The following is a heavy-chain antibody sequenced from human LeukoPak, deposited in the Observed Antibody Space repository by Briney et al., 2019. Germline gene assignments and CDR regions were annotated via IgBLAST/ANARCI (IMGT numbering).Heavy chain of an antibody. D-gene: IGHD3-22*01. CDR3: AKPNYYDSSGYPSRDY. J-gene: IGHJ4*02. Sequence: GGSLRPSCAASGVTFSSYAMSWVRQAPGKGLEWVSAISGSGGSTYYADSVKGRFTISRDNSKNTLYLQMNSLRAEDTAVYYCAKPNYYDSSGYPSRDYWGQGTLVTVSS. CDR2: ISGSGGST. CDR1: GVTFSSYA. V-gene: IGHV3-23*01.